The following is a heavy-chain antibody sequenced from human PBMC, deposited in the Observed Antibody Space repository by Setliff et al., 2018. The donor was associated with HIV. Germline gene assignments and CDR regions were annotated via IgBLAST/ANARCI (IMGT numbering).Heavy chain of an antibody. D-gene: IGHD5-18*01. J-gene: IGHJ6*02. CDR2: IIPIFGTA. CDR1: GGTFSSYA. Sequence: VASVKVSCKASGGTFSSYAISWVQQAPGQGLEWMGGIIPIFGTANYAQKFQGRVTITADESTSTAYMELSSLRSEDTAVYYCARPSDTAMVTVGYYYYGMDVWGQGTTVTVSS. CDR3: ARPSDTAMVTVGYYYYGMDV. V-gene: IGHV1-69*13.